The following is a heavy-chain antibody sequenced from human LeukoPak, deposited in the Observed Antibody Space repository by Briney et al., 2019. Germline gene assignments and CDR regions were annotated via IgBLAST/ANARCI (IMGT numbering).Heavy chain of an antibody. J-gene: IGHJ4*02. CDR1: GFTLSSYG. CDR2: IWYDGSNK. D-gene: IGHD4-17*01. Sequence: GGSLRLSCAASGFTLSSYGMQWVRQAPGKGLEWVAVIWYDGSNKYYPDSVKGRFTISRDHSKNTLYLQMNRLSSEDTAVYYWAKDLRPNGDLWEGFDSWGQGTLVTVSS. V-gene: IGHV3-33*06. CDR3: AKDLRPNGDLWEGFDS.